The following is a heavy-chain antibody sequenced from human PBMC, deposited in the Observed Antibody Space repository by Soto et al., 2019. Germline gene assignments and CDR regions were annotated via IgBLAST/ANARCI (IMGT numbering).Heavy chain of an antibody. Sequence: QVQLVQSGAEVKHSGASVKVSCKASGYDFTAYDINWVRQASGQGLEWMGWMNPINGATGSARRFQGRVSMTRNTATGTAYLELTSLTSHDTAMYYCARIPRYSYATSDPLDNWGQGTLVTVSS. D-gene: IGHD2-15*01. J-gene: IGHJ4*02. CDR3: ARIPRYSYATSDPLDN. CDR1: GYDFTAYD. V-gene: IGHV1-8*02. CDR2: MNPINGAT.